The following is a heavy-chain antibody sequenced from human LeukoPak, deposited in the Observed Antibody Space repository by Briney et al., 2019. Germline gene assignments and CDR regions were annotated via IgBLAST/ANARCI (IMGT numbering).Heavy chain of an antibody. D-gene: IGHD3-22*01. V-gene: IGHV4-34*01. CDR2: VNHSGST. CDR3: GRLPDSRTEAVDI. Sequence: SETLSLTCAVYGGSFSGYYWSWIRQPPGKGLGWIGEVNHSGSTNNNTSLKSRMPISVDTSNNQVSQKLRAGTAADTAVYYCGRLPDSRTEAVDIWGQGTVVTVSS. CDR1: GGSFSGYY. J-gene: IGHJ3*02.